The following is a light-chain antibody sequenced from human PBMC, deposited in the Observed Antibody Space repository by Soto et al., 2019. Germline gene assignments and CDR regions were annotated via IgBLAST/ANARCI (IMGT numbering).Light chain of an antibody. CDR3: AAWDDSLTGSWV. Sequence: QSVLPQPPSASGTPGQRVTISCSGSSSNIGNNPVNWYQQLPGTAPKLLIYSNSHRPSGVPDRFSGSKSGTSASLAISGLQSEDEADYYCAAWDDSLTGSWVFGGGTKVTVL. V-gene: IGLV1-44*01. CDR1: SSNIGNNP. CDR2: SNS. J-gene: IGLJ3*02.